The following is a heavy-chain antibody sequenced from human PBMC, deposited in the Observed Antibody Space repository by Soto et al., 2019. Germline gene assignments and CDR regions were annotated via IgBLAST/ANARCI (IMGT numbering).Heavy chain of an antibody. CDR1: GFTFSSYS. CDR3: AKVPSYLYNC. CDR2: ISSSSSTI. J-gene: IGHJ4*02. V-gene: IGHV3-48*01. D-gene: IGHD3-16*02. Sequence: EVQLVESGGGLVQPGGSLRLSCAASGFTFSSYSMNWVRQAPGKGLEWVSYISSSSSTIYYADSVKGRFTISRDNAKNSLYLQMNSLRAEDTAVYYCAKVPSYLYNCWGQGTLVTVSS.